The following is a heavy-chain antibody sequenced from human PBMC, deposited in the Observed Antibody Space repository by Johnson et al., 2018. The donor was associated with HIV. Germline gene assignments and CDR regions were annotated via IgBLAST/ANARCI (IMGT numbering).Heavy chain of an antibody. D-gene: IGHD6-19*01. J-gene: IGHJ3*02. Sequence: VESGGGVVQPGGSLRLSCAASGFTFSSYGMHWVRQAPGKGLEWVAFIRYDGSNKYYADSVKGRFTISRDTLKNTLYLQMNSLRAEDTAVYYSGKDRAVAGKGHDAFDIWGQGTMVTVSS. CDR1: GFTFSSYG. V-gene: IGHV3-30*02. CDR3: GKDRAVAGKGHDAFDI. CDR2: IRYDGSNK.